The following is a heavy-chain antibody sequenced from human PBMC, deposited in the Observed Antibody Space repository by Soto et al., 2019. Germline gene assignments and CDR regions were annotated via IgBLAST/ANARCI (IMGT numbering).Heavy chain of an antibody. V-gene: IGHV1-69*01. D-gene: IGHD2-2*01. J-gene: IGHJ4*02. CDR2: IIPILGSP. Sequence: QVQLVQSGAEEKKPGSSVKVSCKASGGPFSSFALNWVRQAPGQGLEWMGGIIPILGSPDYPQTFQGRVMITADESTCAVYLDLSSLKSEDTDVYYCARRVQMPWAYFDYWGQGPLVTVSS. CDR1: GGPFSSFA. CDR3: ARRVQMPWAYFDY.